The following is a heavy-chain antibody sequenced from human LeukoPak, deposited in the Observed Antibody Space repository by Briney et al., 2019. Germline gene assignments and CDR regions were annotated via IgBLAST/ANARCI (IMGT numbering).Heavy chain of an antibody. J-gene: IGHJ6*03. CDR2: INWNGGST. CDR1: GFTFDDYG. CDR3: ARGGTIFGGSYYYYYMDV. V-gene: IGHV3-20*04. D-gene: IGHD3-3*01. Sequence: GGSLRLSCAASGFTFDDYGMSWVRQAPGKGLEWVSGINWNGGSTGYADSVKGRFTISRDNAKNSPYLQMNSLRAEDTALYYCARGGTIFGGSYYYYYMDVWGKGTTVTVSS.